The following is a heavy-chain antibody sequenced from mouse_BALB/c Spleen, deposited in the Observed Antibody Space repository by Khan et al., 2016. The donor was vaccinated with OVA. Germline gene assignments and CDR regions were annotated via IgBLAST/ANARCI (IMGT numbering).Heavy chain of an antibody. D-gene: IGHD1-1*01. CDR3: ARTPGYYGSNYFDY. V-gene: IGHV5-9-3*01. CDR2: ISSGGSYT. CDR1: GFTFSNYG. J-gene: IGHJ2*01. Sequence: EVELVESGGGLVKPGGSLKFSCAASGFTFSNYGMSWVRQTPEKRLEWVATISSGGSYTYYPDSVKGRFTISRDNANNTLYLKMSSLRSEDTAMYYCARTPGYYGSNYFDYWGQGTTLTVS.